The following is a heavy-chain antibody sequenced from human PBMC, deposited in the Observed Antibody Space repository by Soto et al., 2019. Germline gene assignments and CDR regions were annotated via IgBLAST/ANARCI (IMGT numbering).Heavy chain of an antibody. D-gene: IGHD3-22*01. CDR3: AREGYYYDSSGYYCDY. CDR2: IIPIFGTA. V-gene: IGHV1-69*13. J-gene: IGHJ4*02. CDR1: GGTFSSYA. Sequence: SVKVSCKASGGTFSSYAISWVRQAPGQGLEWMGGIIPIFGTANYAQKFQGRVTITADESTSTAYMELSSLRSEDTAVYYCAREGYYYDSSGYYCDYWGPGTLVNVSS.